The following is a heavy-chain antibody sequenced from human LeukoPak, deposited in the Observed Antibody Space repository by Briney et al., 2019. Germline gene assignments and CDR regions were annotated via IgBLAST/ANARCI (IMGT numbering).Heavy chain of an antibody. CDR1: GYSFTSYW. D-gene: IGHD3-10*01. J-gene: IGHJ5*02. Sequence: GESLKISCKGSGYSFTSYWIGWVRQMPGKGLEWMGIIYPGDSDTRYSPSFQGQVTISADKSISTAYLQWSSLKASDTAMYYCARREGEITMVRGVITPREGWFDPWGQGTLVTVSS. CDR2: IYPGDSDT. V-gene: IGHV5-51*01. CDR3: ARREGEITMVRGVITPREGWFDP.